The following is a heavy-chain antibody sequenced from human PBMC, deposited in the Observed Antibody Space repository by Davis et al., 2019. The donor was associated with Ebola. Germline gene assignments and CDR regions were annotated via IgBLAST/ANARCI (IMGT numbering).Heavy chain of an antibody. Sequence: GESLKISCAASGFTFSSYDMHWVRQATGKGLEWVLAIGTAGDTYYPGSVKGRFTISRENAKNSLYLQMNSLRAGDTAVYYCARDLGGAVAGLDVWGQGTTVTVSS. J-gene: IGHJ6*02. CDR1: GFTFSSYD. CDR2: IGTAGDT. V-gene: IGHV3-13*01. D-gene: IGHD6-19*01. CDR3: ARDLGGAVAGLDV.